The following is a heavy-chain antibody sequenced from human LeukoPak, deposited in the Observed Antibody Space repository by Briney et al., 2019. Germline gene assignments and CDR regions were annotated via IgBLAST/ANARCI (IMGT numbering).Heavy chain of an antibody. Sequence: KSSETLSLTCTVSGGSISSSSYYWGWIRQPPGKGLEWIGSIYYSGSTYYNPSLKSRVTISVDTSKNQFSLKLSSVTAADTAVYYCARPHDSSGHWGYYFDYWGQGTLVTVSS. CDR3: ARPHDSSGHWGYYFDY. J-gene: IGHJ4*02. D-gene: IGHD3-22*01. V-gene: IGHV4-39*01. CDR2: IYYSGST. CDR1: GGSISSSSYY.